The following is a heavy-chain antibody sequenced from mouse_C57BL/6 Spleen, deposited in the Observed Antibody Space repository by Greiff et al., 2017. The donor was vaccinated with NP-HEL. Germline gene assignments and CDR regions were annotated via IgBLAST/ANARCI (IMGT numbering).Heavy chain of an antibody. V-gene: IGHV1-74*01. CDR1: GYTFTSYW. J-gene: IGHJ3*01. CDR3: AISSPKAY. Sequence: VQLQQPGAELVKPGASVKVSCKASGYTFTSYWMHWVKQRPGQGLEWLGRIHPSDSDTNYNQKFKGKATLTVDKSSSTAYMQLSSLTSEDSAVYYCAISSPKAYWGQGTLVTVSA. CDR2: IHPSDSDT.